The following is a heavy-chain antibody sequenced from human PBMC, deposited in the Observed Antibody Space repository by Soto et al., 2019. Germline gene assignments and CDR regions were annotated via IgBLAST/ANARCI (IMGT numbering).Heavy chain of an antibody. CDR3: AKERAVAGFDY. CDR2: ISGGST. V-gene: IGHV3-23*01. D-gene: IGHD6-19*01. Sequence: EVQVLESGGGLVQPGGSLRLSCVASGFTFSTYAMSWVRQAPGKGLEWVSTISGGSTYYADSVKGRFTISRDNSKNTLSLQMNSLRAEDTAVYYCAKERAVAGFDYWGQGILVTVSS. CDR1: GFTFSTYA. J-gene: IGHJ4*02.